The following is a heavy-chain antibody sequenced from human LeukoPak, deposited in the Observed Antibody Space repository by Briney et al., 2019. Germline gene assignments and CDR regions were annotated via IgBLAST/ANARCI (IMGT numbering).Heavy chain of an antibody. CDR3: ARAVVGAIDY. Sequence: GGSLRLSCAASGFTFSSYSMNWVRQAPGKGLEWVSSISNSSSYIYYADSVKGRFTISRDNAKNSLYLQMNSLRAEDTAVYYCARAVVGAIDYWGQGTLVTVSS. V-gene: IGHV3-21*01. J-gene: IGHJ4*02. D-gene: IGHD1-26*01. CDR2: ISNSSSYI. CDR1: GFTFSSYS.